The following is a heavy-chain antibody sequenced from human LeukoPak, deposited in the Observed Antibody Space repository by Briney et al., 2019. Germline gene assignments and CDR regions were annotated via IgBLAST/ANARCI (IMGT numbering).Heavy chain of an antibody. J-gene: IGHJ4*02. D-gene: IGHD6-19*01. V-gene: IGHV3-9*01. CDR2: ISWNSGSI. Sequence: PGRSLRLSCAASGFTFDDYAMHWVRQAPGKGLEWVSGISWNSGSIGYADSVKGRFTISRDNAKNSLYLQMNSLRAEDTALYYCAKDIRVAGPYYFDYWGQGTLVTVSS. CDR3: AKDIRVAGPYYFDY. CDR1: GFTFDDYA.